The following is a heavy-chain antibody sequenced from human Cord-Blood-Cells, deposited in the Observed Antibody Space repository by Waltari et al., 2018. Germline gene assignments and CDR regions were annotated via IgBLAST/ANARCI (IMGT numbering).Heavy chain of an antibody. D-gene: IGHD2-2*01. Sequence: QVQLVQSGAEVKKPGSSVKVSCKASGGTFSSYAISWVRQAPGQGIEWMGGIIPIFGTANYAQKFQGRVTITADESTSTAYMELSSLRSEDTAVYYCARGGRGLGYCSSTSCFHFDYWGQGTLVTVSS. CDR1: GGTFSSYA. CDR2: IIPIFGTA. V-gene: IGHV1-69*01. CDR3: ARGGRGLGYCSSTSCFHFDY. J-gene: IGHJ4*02.